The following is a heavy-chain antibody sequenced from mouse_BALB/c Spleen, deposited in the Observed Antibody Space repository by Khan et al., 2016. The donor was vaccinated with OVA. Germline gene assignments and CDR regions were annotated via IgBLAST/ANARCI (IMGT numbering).Heavy chain of an antibody. J-gene: IGHJ2*02. V-gene: IGHV3-2*02. CDR1: GYSITRDYA. CDR3: ARVYGGDFDY. CDR2: ISSSGNT. Sequence: EVQLQESGPGLVKPSQSLSLTCTVTGYSITRDYAWNWIRQFPGNKLEWMGFISSSGNTKYNPSLKSRFSITRDTSKNQFFLQLNSVTTEDTATYYCARVYGGDFDYWGQGTSLTVSS. D-gene: IGHD1-1*01.